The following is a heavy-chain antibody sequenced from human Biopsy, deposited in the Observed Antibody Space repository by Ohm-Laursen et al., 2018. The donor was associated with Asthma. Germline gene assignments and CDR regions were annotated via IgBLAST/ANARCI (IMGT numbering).Heavy chain of an antibody. V-gene: IGHV3-33*05. CDR1: GFTFSSYG. D-gene: IGHD3-10*01. CDR2: MSYDGSIK. CDR3: ARGLDYSGRSGFDY. Sequence: SLRLSCAASGFTFSSYGMDWVRQAPGKGLEWVALMSYDGSIKDYADSVKGRFTISRDNSMNTLYRHMNSLRVEDTAVYYCARGLDYSGRSGFDYWGQGTLVTVSS. J-gene: IGHJ4*02.